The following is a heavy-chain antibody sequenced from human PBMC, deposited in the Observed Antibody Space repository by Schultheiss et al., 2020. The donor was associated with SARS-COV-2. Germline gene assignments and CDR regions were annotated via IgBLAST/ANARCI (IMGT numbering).Heavy chain of an antibody. J-gene: IGHJ4*02. CDR2: ISSSGSTI. CDR3: ATRYGSGSYYREYYFDY. CDR1: GFTFSDYY. Sequence: GGSLRLSCAASGFTFSDYYMSWIRQAPGKGLEWVSYISSSGSTIYYADSVKGRFTISRDNAKNSLYLQMNSLRAEDTAVYYCATRYGSGSYYREYYFDYWGQGTLVTVSS. V-gene: IGHV3-11*01. D-gene: IGHD3-10*01.